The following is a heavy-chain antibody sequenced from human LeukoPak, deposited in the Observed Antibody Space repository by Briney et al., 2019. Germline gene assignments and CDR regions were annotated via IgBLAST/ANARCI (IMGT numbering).Heavy chain of an antibody. Sequence: GGSLRLSCAASGLTFSSYGMHWVRQAPGKGLEWVAFIRYDGSNKYYADSVKGRFTISRDNSKNTLYLQMNSLRAEDTAVYYCAKDHRSGWYFEAWGQGTLVTVSS. CDR1: GLTFSSYG. CDR2: IRYDGSNK. CDR3: AKDHRSGWYFEA. D-gene: IGHD6-19*01. V-gene: IGHV3-30*02. J-gene: IGHJ4*02.